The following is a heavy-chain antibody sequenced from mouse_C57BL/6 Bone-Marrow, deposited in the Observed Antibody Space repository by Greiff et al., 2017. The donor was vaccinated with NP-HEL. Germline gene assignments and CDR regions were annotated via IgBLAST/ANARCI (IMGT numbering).Heavy chain of an antibody. D-gene: IGHD2-1*01. Sequence: QVHVKQPGAELVRPGTSVKLSCKASGYTFTSYWMHWVKQRPGQGLEWIGVIDPSDSYTNYNQKFKGKATLTVDTSSSTAYMQLSSLTSEDSAVYYCARMGGNYYFDYWGQGTTLTVSS. CDR3: ARMGGNYYFDY. CDR2: IDPSDSYT. J-gene: IGHJ2*01. CDR1: GYTFTSYW. V-gene: IGHV1-59*01.